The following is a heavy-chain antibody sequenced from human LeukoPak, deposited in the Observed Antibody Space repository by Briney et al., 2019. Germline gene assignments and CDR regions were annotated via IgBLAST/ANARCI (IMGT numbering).Heavy chain of an antibody. CDR3: AKDEGIAAAGTGFDY. V-gene: IGHV3-53*01. CDR1: GFTTGINY. Sequence: GGSLRLSCAASGFTTGINYMSWVRQAPGKGLEWVSVIYSGGSTYYADSVKGRFTISRDNSKNTLYLQMNSLRAEDTAVYYCAKDEGIAAAGTGFDYWGQGTLVTVSS. CDR2: IYSGGST. J-gene: IGHJ4*02. D-gene: IGHD6-13*01.